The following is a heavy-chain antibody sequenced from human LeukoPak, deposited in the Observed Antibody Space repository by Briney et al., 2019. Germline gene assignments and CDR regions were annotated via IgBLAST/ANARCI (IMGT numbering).Heavy chain of an antibody. J-gene: IGHJ4*02. CDR1: GGSISSSNW. V-gene: IGHV4-4*02. CDR3: ARSGAKWINYFDY. Sequence: SGTLSLTCAVSGGSISSSNWWSWVRQPPGKGLEWIGDIYHSGSANYNPSLKSRLTISVDKSQNHFSLKLNSVTAADTAVYYCARSGAKWINYFDYWGQGTLVTVSS. CDR2: IYHSGSA. D-gene: IGHD1-26*01.